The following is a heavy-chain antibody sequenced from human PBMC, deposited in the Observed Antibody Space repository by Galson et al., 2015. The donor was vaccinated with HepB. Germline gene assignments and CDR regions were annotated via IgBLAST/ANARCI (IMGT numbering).Heavy chain of an antibody. Sequence: QSGAEVKKPGESLKISCKGSGYYFPSYWIAWVRQMPGRGLEWMGIIYPGDSNTRYSPSFQGQVTFSADKSISTAYLQWSRLKTSDTAIYYCAAPAGGYLGGRQSHHYYYGMDVWGQGTTVTVSS. V-gene: IGHV5-51*01. D-gene: IGHD5-12*01. CDR1: GYYFPSYW. J-gene: IGHJ6*02. CDR2: IYPGDSNT. CDR3: AAPAGGYLGGRQSHHYYYGMDV.